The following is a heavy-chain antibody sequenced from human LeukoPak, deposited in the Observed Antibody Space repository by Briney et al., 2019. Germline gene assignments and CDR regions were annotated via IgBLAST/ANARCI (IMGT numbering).Heavy chain of an antibody. V-gene: IGHV4-30-4*01. Sequence: PSQTLSLTCTVSGRSISSGDYYWSWIRQPPGKGLEWIGYIYYSGSTYYNPSLKSRVTISVDTSKNQFSLKLSSVTAADTAVYYCARAQLGGTFDYWGQGTLVTVSS. D-gene: IGHD7-27*01. J-gene: IGHJ4*02. CDR2: IYYSGST. CDR1: GRSISSGDYY. CDR3: ARAQLGGTFDY.